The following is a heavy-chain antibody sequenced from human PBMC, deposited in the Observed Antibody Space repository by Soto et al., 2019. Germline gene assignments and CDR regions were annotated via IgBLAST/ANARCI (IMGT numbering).Heavy chain of an antibody. D-gene: IGHD3-10*01. Sequence: GESLKISCKGSGYSFTSYWISWVRQMPGKGLEWMGRIDPSDSYTNYSPSFQGHVTISADKSISTAYLQWSSLKASDTAMYYCARRWFGELSNYYYGMDVWGQGTTVTVSS. CDR3: ARRWFGELSNYYYGMDV. CDR1: GYSFTSYW. CDR2: IDPSDSYT. V-gene: IGHV5-10-1*01. J-gene: IGHJ6*02.